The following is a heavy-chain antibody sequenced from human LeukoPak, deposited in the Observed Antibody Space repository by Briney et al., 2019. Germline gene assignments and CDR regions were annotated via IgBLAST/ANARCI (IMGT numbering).Heavy chain of an antibody. CDR3: ARGAAAGFLNYYYYYYMDV. CDR1: GGTFSSYA. Sequence: SVKVSCKASGGTFSSYAISWVRQAPGQGLEWMGRIIPILGIANYAQKFQGRVTITADKSTSTAYMELSSLRSEDTAVYYCARGAAAGFLNYYYYYYMDVWGKGTTVTVSS. V-gene: IGHV1-69*04. J-gene: IGHJ6*03. D-gene: IGHD6-13*01. CDR2: IIPILGIA.